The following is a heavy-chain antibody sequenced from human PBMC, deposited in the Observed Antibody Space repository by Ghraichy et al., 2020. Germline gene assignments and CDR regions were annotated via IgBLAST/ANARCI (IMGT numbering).Heavy chain of an antibody. CDR2: ISDSGGST. V-gene: IGHV3-23*01. Sequence: GGSLRLSCAASGFTFSSYGMSWVRQAPGKGLEWVSAISDSGGSTYYADSVKGRFTISRDNSKNTLYLQMNSLRAEDTAVYYCARVSVAGYWYFDLWGRGTLVTVSS. CDR3: ARVSVAGYWYFDL. D-gene: IGHD6-19*01. J-gene: IGHJ2*01. CDR1: GFTFSSYG.